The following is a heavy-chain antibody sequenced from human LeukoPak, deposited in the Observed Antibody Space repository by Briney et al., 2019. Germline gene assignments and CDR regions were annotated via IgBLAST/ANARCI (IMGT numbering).Heavy chain of an antibody. J-gene: IGHJ4*02. CDR3: ARIARYSSGWYRPYYFDY. CDR1: GYTFTGYY. V-gene: IGHV1-2*02. Sequence: GASVTVSCKASGYTFTGYYMHWVRQAPGQGLEWMGWINPNSGGTNYAQKFQGRVTMTRDTSISTAYMELSRLRSDDTAVYYCARIARYSSGWYRPYYFDYWGQGTLVTVSS. D-gene: IGHD6-19*01. CDR2: INPNSGGT.